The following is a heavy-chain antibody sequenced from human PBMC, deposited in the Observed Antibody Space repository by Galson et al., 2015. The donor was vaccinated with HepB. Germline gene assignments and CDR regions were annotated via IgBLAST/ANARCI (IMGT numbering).Heavy chain of an antibody. CDR3: AHSGYGVLTGYYPYYMDV. D-gene: IGHD3-9*01. V-gene: IGHV2-5*02. CDR1: GFSLSTNGVG. Sequence: PALVNPTQTLTLTCTFSGFSLSTNGVGVGWIRQPPGEALEWLAVIYWDDDKRYNPSLKSRLTITKDTSKNQVVLTLTSMYPVDTATYYCAHSGYGVLTGYYPYYMDVWGKGTTVTVSS. J-gene: IGHJ6*03. CDR2: IYWDDDK.